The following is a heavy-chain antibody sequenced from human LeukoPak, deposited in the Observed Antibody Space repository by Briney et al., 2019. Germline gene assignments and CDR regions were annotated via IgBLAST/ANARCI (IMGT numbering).Heavy chain of an antibody. CDR1: GGSISSSSYY. D-gene: IGHD2-2*01. CDR2: IYYSGST. V-gene: IGHV4-39*07. J-gene: IGHJ4*02. CDR3: ARVVPAARYFDY. Sequence: PSETLSLTCTVSGGSISSSSYYWGWIRQPPGKGLEWIGSIYYSGSTYYNPSLKSRVTISVDTSKNQFSLKLSSVTAADTAVYYCARVVPAARYFDYWGQGTLVTVSS.